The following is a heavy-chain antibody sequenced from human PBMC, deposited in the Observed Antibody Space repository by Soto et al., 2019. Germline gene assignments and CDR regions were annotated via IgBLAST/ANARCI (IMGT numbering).Heavy chain of an antibody. CDR2: ISGDDDNT. J-gene: IGHJ4*02. Sequence: QVQLVQSGAEVKKPGASLKVSFKASGYSFSSFGISWVRQAPGQGLEWMGWISGDDDNTKYAQKLQGRVAMTTDASATIGYLELRSLRSDDTAVYSCAVVAAAHTDDYWGQGTLVTVSS. CDR1: GYSFSSFG. CDR3: AVVAAAHTDDY. V-gene: IGHV1-18*01. D-gene: IGHD6-13*01.